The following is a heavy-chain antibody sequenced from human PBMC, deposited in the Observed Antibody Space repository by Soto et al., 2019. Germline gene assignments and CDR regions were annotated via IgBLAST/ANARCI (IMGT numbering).Heavy chain of an antibody. J-gene: IGHJ4*02. Sequence: QLQLQESGSGLVKPSQTLSLTCAVSGGSISSGGSSWSWIRQPPGKGLEWIGYIYHSGSTYYNPSLXRXAXTXXGRSKNQFSLKLSSVTAADTAVYYCARGEVVALGYWGQGTLVTVSS. CDR1: GGSISSGGSS. V-gene: IGHV4-30-2*01. CDR3: ARGEVVALGY. D-gene: IGHD2-15*01. CDR2: IYHSGST.